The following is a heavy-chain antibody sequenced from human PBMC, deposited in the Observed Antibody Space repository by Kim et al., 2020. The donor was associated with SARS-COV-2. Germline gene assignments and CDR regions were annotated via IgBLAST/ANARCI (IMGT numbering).Heavy chain of an antibody. V-gene: IGHV1-18*01. CDR2: ISAYNGNT. Sequence: ASVKVSCKASGYTFTSYGISWVRQAPGQGLEWMGWISAYNGNTNYAQKLQGRVTMTTDTSTSTAYMELRSLRSDDTAVYYCARGDYYDSRRVGMDVWGQGTTVTVSS. D-gene: IGHD3-22*01. CDR3: ARGDYYDSRRVGMDV. J-gene: IGHJ6*02. CDR1: GYTFTSYG.